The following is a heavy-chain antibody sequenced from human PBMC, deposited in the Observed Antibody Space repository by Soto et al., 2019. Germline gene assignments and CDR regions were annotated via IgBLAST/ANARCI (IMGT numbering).Heavy chain of an antibody. CDR1: GGTFSSYA. Sequence: QVQLVQSGAEVKKPGSSVKVSCKASGGTFSSYAISWVRQAPRQGLEWMGGIIPIFGTANYAQKFQGRVTITADESTSTAYMELSSRRSEDTAVYYCARYRADSSGWYVFDPWGQGTLDTVSS. CDR2: IIPIFGTA. D-gene: IGHD6-19*01. CDR3: ARYRADSSGWYVFDP. J-gene: IGHJ5*02. V-gene: IGHV1-69*12.